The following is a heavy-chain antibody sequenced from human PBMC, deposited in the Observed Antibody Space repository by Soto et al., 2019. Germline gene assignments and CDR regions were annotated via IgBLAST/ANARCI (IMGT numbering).Heavy chain of an antibody. J-gene: IGHJ4*02. Sequence: EVQLLESGGGLVQPGGSLRLSCAASGITISNYPMSWVRQAPGKGLDWVSGISGSGDRTYYADSAKGRFTISKDISRNSLSRQRDSLGVEATAVYFCVKDDGGYPSTAPHWGQGTLVTVSS. CDR1: GITISNYP. CDR2: ISGSGDRT. D-gene: IGHD3-22*01. V-gene: IGHV3-23*01. CDR3: VKDDGGYPSTAPH.